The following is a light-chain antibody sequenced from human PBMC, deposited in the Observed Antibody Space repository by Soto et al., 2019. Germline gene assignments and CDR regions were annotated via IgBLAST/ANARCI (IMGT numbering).Light chain of an antibody. J-gene: IGLJ3*02. Sequence: QSVLTQPPSVSAAPGRTVTISCSGSSSNIENNYVSWYQHLPGTAPKLLIYENDKRPSGIPDRFSGSKSGTSATLGITGLQTGDEAHYYCVTWDTSLSAGVFGGGTKLTVL. CDR3: VTWDTSLSAGV. V-gene: IGLV1-51*02. CDR2: END. CDR1: SSNIENNY.